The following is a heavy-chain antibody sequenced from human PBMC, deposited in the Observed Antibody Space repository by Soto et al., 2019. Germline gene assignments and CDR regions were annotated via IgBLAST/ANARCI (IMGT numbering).Heavy chain of an antibody. CDR3: ASERTRGFDP. V-gene: IGHV1-8*01. CDR2: MNPNSGNT. CDR1: GYTFTSYD. Sequence: QVQLVQSGAEVKKPGASVKVSCKASGYTFTSYDINWVRQATGQGLEWMGWMNPNSGNTAYAQKCQGRVTMTRNTSISTAYMELSSLRYEDTAAYYCASERTRGFDPWGQGTMVTVSS. J-gene: IGHJ5*02.